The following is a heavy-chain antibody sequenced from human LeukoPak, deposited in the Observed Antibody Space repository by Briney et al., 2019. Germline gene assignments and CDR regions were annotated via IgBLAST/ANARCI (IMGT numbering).Heavy chain of an antibody. J-gene: IGHJ4*03. Sequence: PSETLSLTCTVSGGSISSSSYYWGWIRQPPGKGLEWIGSIYYSGSTYYNPSLKSRVTISVDTSKNQFSLKLSSVTAADTAVYYCARPRGGGSGYYGGYFFDYWGQGTLVTVSS. CDR1: GGSISSSSYY. CDR2: IYYSGST. D-gene: IGHD3-22*01. V-gene: IGHV4-39*01. CDR3: ARPRGGGSGYYGGYFFDY.